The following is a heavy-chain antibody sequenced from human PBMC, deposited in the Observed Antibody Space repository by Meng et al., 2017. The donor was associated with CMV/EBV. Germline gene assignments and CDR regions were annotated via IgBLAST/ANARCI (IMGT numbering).Heavy chain of an antibody. J-gene: IGHJ4*02. Sequence: LSNSGVGVGWIRQPPGKALEWLALIYWNDDKRYSPSLKSRLTITKDTSKNQVVLTMTNMDPVDTATYYCAHSLGYYDFWSGYLYYFDYWGQGTLVTVSS. CDR1: LSNSGVG. D-gene: IGHD3-3*01. V-gene: IGHV2-5*01. CDR3: AHSLGYYDFWSGYLYYFDY. CDR2: IYWNDDK.